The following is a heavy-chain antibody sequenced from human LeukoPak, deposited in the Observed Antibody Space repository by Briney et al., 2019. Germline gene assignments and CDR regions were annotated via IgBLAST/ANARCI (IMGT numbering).Heavy chain of an antibody. D-gene: IGHD3-22*01. CDR2: IYSDGST. V-gene: IGHV3-53*01. J-gene: IGHJ4*02. CDR3: ARIPIVLITSGGY. CDR1: GFTVSSNY. Sequence: GGSLRLSCAASGFTVSSNYMTWVRQAPGKGLEWLSVIYSDGSTYYADSVKGRFTISRDNSKNTLYLQMNSLRAEDTAVYYCARIPIVLITSGGYWGQGTLVTVSS.